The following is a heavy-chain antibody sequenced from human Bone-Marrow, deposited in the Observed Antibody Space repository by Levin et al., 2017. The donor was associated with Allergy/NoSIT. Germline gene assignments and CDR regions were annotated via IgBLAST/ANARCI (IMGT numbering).Heavy chain of an antibody. D-gene: IGHD6-13*01. CDR1: GFTFDDYA. CDR3: AKDMVAGNGMDV. J-gene: IGHJ6*02. CDR2: ISWNSGSI. V-gene: IGHV3-9*01. Sequence: SLKIFCAASGFTFDDYAMHWVRQAPGKGLEWVSGISWNSGSIGYADSVKGRFTISRDNAKNSLYLQMNSLRAEDTALYYCAKDMVAGNGMDVWGQGTTVTVSS.